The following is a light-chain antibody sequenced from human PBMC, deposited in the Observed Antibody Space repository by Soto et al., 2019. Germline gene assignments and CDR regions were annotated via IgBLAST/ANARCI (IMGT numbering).Light chain of an antibody. CDR3: QQSFGAPRT. V-gene: IGKV1-39*01. CDR2: GAY. Sequence: DIQMTQSPSSLSASLGDRVTVTCRASQSISTYLNWFQQRPGKAPKLLIYGAYTLQDGVPSRFSGSGSETEFTLTISSLPPEDVATYYCQQSFGAPRTFGQGTRVDIK. CDR1: QSISTY. J-gene: IGKJ1*01.